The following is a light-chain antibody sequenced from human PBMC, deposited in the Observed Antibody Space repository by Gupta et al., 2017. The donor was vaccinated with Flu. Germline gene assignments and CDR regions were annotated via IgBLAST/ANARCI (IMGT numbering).Light chain of an antibody. CDR3: QPWVPGILYV. V-gene: IGLV4-69*01. CDR1: SGRTMDA. Sequence: QLVLTQSPSASASLGASVKLTCTLNSGRTMDAIAWHQHRPERGPRFLMKVNYDGSHMKGDGVPDRFSGSSSGTERYLTISSLQSEDEADYYCQPWVPGILYVFGTGTKVTV. J-gene: IGLJ1*01. CDR2: VNYDGSH.